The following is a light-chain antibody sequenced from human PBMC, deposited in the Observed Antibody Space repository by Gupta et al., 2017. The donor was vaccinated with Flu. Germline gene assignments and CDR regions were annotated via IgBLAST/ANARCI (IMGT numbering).Light chain of an antibody. Sequence: DTQMTQSPSSLSASVGDRVIITCRASQGIGNYVTWYQQKPGKVPRLLIYAASILQSGVPSRFSGSGSGTDFTLTISSLQPEDVATYYCQQFNISPLTFGRGTKVELK. CDR1: QGIGNY. J-gene: IGKJ4*01. CDR3: QQFNISPLT. V-gene: IGKV1-27*01. CDR2: AAS.